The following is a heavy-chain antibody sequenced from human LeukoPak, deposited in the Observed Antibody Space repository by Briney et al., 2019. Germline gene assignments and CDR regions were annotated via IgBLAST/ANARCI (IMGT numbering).Heavy chain of an antibody. V-gene: IGHV4-39*07. CDR3: ARRDTYGGNSLDV. J-gene: IGHJ6*02. D-gene: IGHD4-23*01. CDR1: GGSISSSSYY. Sequence: SETLSLTCTVSGGSISSSSYYWGWIRQPPGKGLEWIGSIYYSGSTYYNPSLKSRVTISVDTSKNQFSLKLSSVTAADTAVYYCARRDTYGGNSLDVWGQGTTVTVSS. CDR2: IYYSGST.